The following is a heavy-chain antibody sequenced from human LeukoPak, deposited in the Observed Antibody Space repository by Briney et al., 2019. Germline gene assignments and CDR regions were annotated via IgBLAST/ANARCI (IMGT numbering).Heavy chain of an antibody. J-gene: IGHJ3*02. D-gene: IGHD3-22*01. V-gene: IGHV4-59*08. Sequence: PSETLSLTCTVSGGSISSYYWSWIRQPPGKGLEWIGYIYYSGSINYNPSLKSRVTISVDTSKNQFSLKLSSVTAADTAVYYCARHGQRYYYDSSGYPADAFDIWGQGTMVTVSS. CDR3: ARHGQRYYYDSSGYPADAFDI. CDR2: IYYSGSI. CDR1: GGSISSYY.